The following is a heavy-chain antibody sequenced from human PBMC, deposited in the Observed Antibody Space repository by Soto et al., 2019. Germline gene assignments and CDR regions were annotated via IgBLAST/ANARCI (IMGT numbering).Heavy chain of an antibody. CDR3: TGEVGSGY. V-gene: IGHV3-30*03. J-gene: IGHJ4*02. CDR2: ISLARSTK. CDR1: GFSFSYSG. Sequence: QVQLLESGGGVVQPWRSLRLSCAASGFSFSYSGMQWFRQAPGKGLAWVAVISLARSTKYYADSVKGRLTISRDNSKNTLSLEINSLRADDTAVYYCTGEVGSGYSGQGTMVTVSS. D-gene: IGHD2-8*02.